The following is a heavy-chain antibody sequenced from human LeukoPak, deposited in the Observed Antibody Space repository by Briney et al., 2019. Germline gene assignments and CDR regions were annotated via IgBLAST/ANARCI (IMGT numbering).Heavy chain of an antibody. CDR3: ARSEYSSSFDY. D-gene: IGHD6-6*01. V-gene: IGHV4-59*08. Sequence: SETLSLTCTVSGGSISSYYWSWIRQPPGKGLEWIGYIYYSGSTNYNPSLKSRVTISVDTSKNQFSLKLSSVTAADTAVYYCARSEYSSSFDYWGQGTLVTVSS. CDR1: GGSISSYY. CDR2: IYYSGST. J-gene: IGHJ4*02.